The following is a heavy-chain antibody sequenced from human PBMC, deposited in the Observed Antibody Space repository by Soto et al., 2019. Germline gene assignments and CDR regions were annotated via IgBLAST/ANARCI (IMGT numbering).Heavy chain of an antibody. J-gene: IGHJ6*02. Sequence: SETLSLTCTVSGGSVSSGSYYWSWIRQPPGKGLEWIGYIYYSGSTNYNPSLKSRVTISVDTSKNQFSLKLSSVTAADTAVYYCARVGGYSGYDSDRNYYYYGMDVWGQGTTVTVSS. CDR3: ARVGGYSGYDSDRNYYYYGMDV. CDR2: IYYSGST. V-gene: IGHV4-61*01. D-gene: IGHD5-12*01. CDR1: GGSVSSGSYY.